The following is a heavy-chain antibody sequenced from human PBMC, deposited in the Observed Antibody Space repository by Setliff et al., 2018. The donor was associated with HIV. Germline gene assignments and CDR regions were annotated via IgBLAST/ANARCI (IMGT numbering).Heavy chain of an antibody. J-gene: IGHJ5*02. CDR3: ARPVGAMGFDP. Sequence: ASVKVSCKASGYTFSTYAIHWVRQAPGQRLEWMGWINAGNGITKYSQKLQGRVTFTRDTFASTAYMELSSLRSEDTAVYYCARPVGAMGFDPWGQGTLVTVS. CDR1: GYTFSTYA. D-gene: IGHD1-26*01. CDR2: INAGNGIT. V-gene: IGHV1-3*01.